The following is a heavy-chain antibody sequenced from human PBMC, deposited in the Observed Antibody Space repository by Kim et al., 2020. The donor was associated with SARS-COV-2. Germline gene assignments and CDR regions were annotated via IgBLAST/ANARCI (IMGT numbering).Heavy chain of an antibody. J-gene: IGHJ4*02. Sequence: SETLSLTCNVSGASVGSRNYYWGWVRQSPGKGLEWIGSVYYSGRTSYDPSLASRVTISLDTSKNQVSLRVKSVTAADTAVYFCARVIEWGAFYCDHWGRG. CDR1: GASVGSRNYY. CDR3: ARVIEWGAFYCDH. D-gene: IGHD1-26*01. CDR2: VYYSGRT. V-gene: IGHV4-39*01.